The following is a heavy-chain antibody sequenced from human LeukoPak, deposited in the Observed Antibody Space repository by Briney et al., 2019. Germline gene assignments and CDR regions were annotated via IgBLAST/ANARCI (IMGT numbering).Heavy chain of an antibody. D-gene: IGHD3-22*01. V-gene: IGHV3-30-3*01. CDR3: ARDFRLYYYYDSSGYYSNYFDY. Sequence: PGRSLRLSCAASGFTLSIYAMHWVRQAPAKGLEWVTVISYDGSNKYYADSVKGRFNISRDNSKNTLYMQMSSLRAEDTAVYYCARDFRLYYYYDSSGYYSNYFDYWGQGTLVTVSS. CDR1: GFTLSIYA. J-gene: IGHJ4*02. CDR2: ISYDGSNK.